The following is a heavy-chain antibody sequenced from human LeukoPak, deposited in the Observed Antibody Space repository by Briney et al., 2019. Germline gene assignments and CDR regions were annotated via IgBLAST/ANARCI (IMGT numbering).Heavy chain of an antibody. Sequence: GGSLRLSCAASGFTFSSYSMNWVRQAPGKGLEWVSSISSSSSYIYYADSVRGRFTISRDNAKKSLYLQMNSLRAEDTAVYYCARDIYDILTGYYYGMDVWGQGTTVTVSS. J-gene: IGHJ6*02. CDR2: ISSSSSYI. CDR1: GFTFSSYS. V-gene: IGHV3-21*01. D-gene: IGHD3-9*01. CDR3: ARDIYDILTGYYYGMDV.